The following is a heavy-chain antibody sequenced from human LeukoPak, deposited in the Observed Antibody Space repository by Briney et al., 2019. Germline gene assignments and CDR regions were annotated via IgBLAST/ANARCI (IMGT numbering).Heavy chain of an antibody. CDR1: GYTFTGYY. CDR2: IIPILGIA. V-gene: IGHV1-69*04. CDR3: ARESRFGELLIDY. J-gene: IGHJ4*02. D-gene: IGHD3-10*01. Sequence: ASVKVSCKTSGYTFTGYYMHWVRQAPGQGLEWMGRIIPILGIASYAQKFQGRVTITADKSTSTAYMELSSLRSEDTAVYYCARESRFGELLIDYWGQGTLVTVSS.